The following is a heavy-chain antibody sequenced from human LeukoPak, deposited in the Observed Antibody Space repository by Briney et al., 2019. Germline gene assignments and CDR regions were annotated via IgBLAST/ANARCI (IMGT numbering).Heavy chain of an antibody. CDR1: GYTFTGYY. Sequence: ASVKVCCKASGYTFTGYYMHWVRQAPGQGVEWMGWINPNSGGTNYAQKFQGRVTMTRDTSISTAYMELSRLRSDDTAVYYCARVPLAAGVDYWGQGTLVTVSS. CDR3: ARVPLAAGVDY. V-gene: IGHV1-2*02. D-gene: IGHD2-15*01. J-gene: IGHJ4*02. CDR2: INPNSGGT.